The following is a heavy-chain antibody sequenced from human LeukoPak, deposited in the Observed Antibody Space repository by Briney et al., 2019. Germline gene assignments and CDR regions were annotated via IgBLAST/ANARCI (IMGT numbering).Heavy chain of an antibody. CDR2: IIPNFGIA. V-gene: IGHV1-69*04. J-gene: IGHJ4*02. Sequence: ASVKVSCKASGGTFTSYAISWVRQAPGQGLEWMGRIIPNFGIANYAHKFQGRVTITADKSTSTAYMELSSLRSEDTAVYYCARGGYCSGGSCARAYWGQGTLVTVSS. D-gene: IGHD2-15*01. CDR3: ARGGYCSGGSCARAY. CDR1: GGTFTSYA.